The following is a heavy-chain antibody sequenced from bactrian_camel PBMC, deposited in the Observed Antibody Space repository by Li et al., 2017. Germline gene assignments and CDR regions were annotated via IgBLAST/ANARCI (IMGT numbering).Heavy chain of an antibody. V-gene: IGHV3S25*01. CDR3: AASEDCSGGYVRSNWDFGY. CDR1: GDTYTNYY. CDR2: INSVGSIP. D-gene: IGHD2*01. J-gene: IGHJ6*01. Sequence: VQPGGSLRLSCVSSGDTYTNYYMAWFRQAPGEEREGVAAINSVGSIPRYIDAVKGRFTISRDNSNNIVVLQMTNLIPGDTAMYYCAASEDCSGGYVRSNWDFGYLGRGTQVTVS.